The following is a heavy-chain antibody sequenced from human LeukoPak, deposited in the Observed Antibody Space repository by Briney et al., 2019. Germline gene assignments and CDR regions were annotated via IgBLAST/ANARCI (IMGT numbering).Heavy chain of an antibody. CDR1: GGSISSGDYY. J-gene: IGHJ5*02. CDR2: IYASGST. CDR3: ARKALPGNWFDP. Sequence: SQTLSLTCTVSGGSISSGDYYWSWIRQPPGKGLEWIGRIYASGSTNYNPSLKSRVTMSLDTSKNQFSLNLSSVTAADTAVYYCARKALPGNWFDPWGQGTLVTVSS. V-gene: IGHV4-61*02.